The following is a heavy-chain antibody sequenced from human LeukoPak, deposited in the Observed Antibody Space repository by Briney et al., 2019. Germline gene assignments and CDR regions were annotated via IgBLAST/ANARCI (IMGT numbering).Heavy chain of an antibody. CDR3: ARGVDAGVDY. CDR1: GYTFTSYY. CDR2: MSPRNGNT. J-gene: IGHJ4*02. V-gene: IGHV1-8*02. Sequence: ASVKVSCKPSGYTFTSYYMHWVRQAPGQGLEWLGWMSPRNGNTGYAQEFQGRVTMTGDTSKTTAYLELSSLTSDDTAIYYCARGVDAGVDYWGQGTLITVSS. D-gene: IGHD2-8*01.